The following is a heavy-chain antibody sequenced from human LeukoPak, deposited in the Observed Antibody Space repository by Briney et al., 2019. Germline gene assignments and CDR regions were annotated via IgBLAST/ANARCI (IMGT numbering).Heavy chain of an antibody. J-gene: IGHJ4*02. D-gene: IGHD3-10*01. V-gene: IGHV3-30*04. CDR3: ARVGGYF. Sequence: PGGSLRLSCAASGFTFSIYAMYWVRQAPGKGLEWVAVISYDGSNKYYADSVKGRFTISRDNSKNTLYLQMNSPRAEDTAVYYCARVGGYFGGQGTLVTVSS. CDR1: GFTFSIYA. CDR2: ISYDGSNK.